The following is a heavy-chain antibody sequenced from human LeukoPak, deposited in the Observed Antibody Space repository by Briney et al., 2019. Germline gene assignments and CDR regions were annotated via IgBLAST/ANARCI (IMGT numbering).Heavy chain of an antibody. V-gene: IGHV1-69*04. D-gene: IGHD1-26*01. CDR3: ARYPPRVGATRYYYYGMDV. CDR2: IIPILGIA. Sequence: SVTVSCKASGGTFSSYAISWVRQAPGQGLEWMGRIIPILGIANYAQKFQGRVTITADKSTSTAYMELSSLRSEDTAVYYCARYPPRVGATRYYYYGMDVWGQGTTVTVSS. CDR1: GGTFSSYA. J-gene: IGHJ6*02.